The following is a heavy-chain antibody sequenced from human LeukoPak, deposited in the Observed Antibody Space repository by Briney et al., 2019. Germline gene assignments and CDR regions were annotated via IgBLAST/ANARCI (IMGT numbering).Heavy chain of an antibody. CDR1: GFTFSNYW. D-gene: IGHD2-2*01. V-gene: IGHV3-7*05. J-gene: IGHJ4*02. CDR3: ARGRRYCSSTICSNFDF. Sequence: PGGSLRLSCVASGFTFSNYWMSWVRQAPGKGLEWVANIKEDGSEKYYVDSVKGRFTISRDNAKNSLYLQMNSLRAEDTAVYYCARGRRYCSSTICSNFDFWGQGTLVTVSS. CDR2: IKEDGSEK.